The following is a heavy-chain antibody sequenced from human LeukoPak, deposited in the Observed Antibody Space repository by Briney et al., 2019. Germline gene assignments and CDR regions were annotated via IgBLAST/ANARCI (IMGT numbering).Heavy chain of an antibody. D-gene: IGHD5-12*01. CDR1: GFTFSSYW. J-gene: IGHJ4*02. CDR2: IKQDGSEK. Sequence: GGSLRLSCAASGFTFSSYWMSWVRQAPGKGLEWVANIKQDGSEKYYVDSVKGRFTISRDNAKKSLYLQMNSLRGEDTAVYYCAREYSGYDLDYWGQGTLVTVPS. CDR3: AREYSGYDLDY. V-gene: IGHV3-7*04.